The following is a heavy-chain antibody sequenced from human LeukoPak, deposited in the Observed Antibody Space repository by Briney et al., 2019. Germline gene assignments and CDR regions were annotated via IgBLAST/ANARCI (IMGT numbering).Heavy chain of an antibody. CDR2: ISPYNGNT. CDR1: GYTFTTYG. CDR3: ARDLLGSPNGGYGDFNIFDM. Sequence: AASVKVSCKASGYTFTTYGISWVRQAPGQGLEWMGWISPYNGNTHYIQNLQGRVTMTVDTSTNTASMELRSLRSDDTAVYYCARDLLGSPNGGYGDFNIFDMWGQGTLVIVSS. J-gene: IGHJ4*02. V-gene: IGHV1-18*01. D-gene: IGHD4-17*01.